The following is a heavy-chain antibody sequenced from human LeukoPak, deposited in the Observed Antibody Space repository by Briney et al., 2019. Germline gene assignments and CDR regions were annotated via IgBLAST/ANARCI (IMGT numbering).Heavy chain of an antibody. CDR1: GGSISSSGYY. Sequence: PSETLSLTCTVSGGSISSSGYYWGWIRQPPGKGLGWIASIYYSGSTYYSPSLKSRVTISVDTSKNQLSLKLSSLTAADTAVYYCARDTCTNGVCYPFDPWGQGTLVTVSS. J-gene: IGHJ5*02. V-gene: IGHV4-39*02. D-gene: IGHD2-8*01. CDR2: IYYSGST. CDR3: ARDTCTNGVCYPFDP.